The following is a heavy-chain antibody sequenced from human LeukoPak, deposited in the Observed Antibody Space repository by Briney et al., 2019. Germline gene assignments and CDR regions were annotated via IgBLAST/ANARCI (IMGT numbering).Heavy chain of an antibody. J-gene: IGHJ4*02. Sequence: ASVKVPCKVSGYTLTELSMHWVRQAPGKGLEWMGGFDPEDGETIYAQKFQGRVTMTEDTSTDTAYMELSSLRSEDTAVYYCATAPWFPRTSIAAAAHYYFDYWGQGTLVTVSS. D-gene: IGHD6-13*01. V-gene: IGHV1-24*01. CDR2: FDPEDGET. CDR1: GYTLTELS. CDR3: ATAPWFPRTSIAAAAHYYFDY.